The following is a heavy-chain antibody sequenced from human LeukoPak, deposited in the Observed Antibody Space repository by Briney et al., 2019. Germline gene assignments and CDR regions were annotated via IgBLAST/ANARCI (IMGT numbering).Heavy chain of an antibody. D-gene: IGHD6-19*01. CDR3: ASRSNGSGWYSFDY. V-gene: IGHV4-39*01. CDR1: GGSISSSSYY. J-gene: IGHJ4*02. Sequence: SETLSLTCTVSGGSISSSSYYWGWIRQPPGKGLEWIGSIYYSGSTCYNPSLKSRVTISVDTSKNQFSLKLSSVTAADTAVYYCASRSNGSGWYSFDYWGQGTLVTVSS. CDR2: IYYSGST.